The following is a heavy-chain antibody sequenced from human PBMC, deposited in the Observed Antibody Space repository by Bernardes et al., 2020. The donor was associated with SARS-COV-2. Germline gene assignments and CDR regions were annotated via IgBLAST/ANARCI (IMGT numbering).Heavy chain of an antibody. V-gene: IGHV3-7*05. CDR3: ARVMDDFWSGYWTWGMDV. CDR2: IKQDGSEK. Sequence: GGSLRLSCAASGFTFSSYWMSWVRQAPGKGLEWVANIKQDGSEKYYVDSVKGRFTISRDNAKNSLYLQMNSLRAEDTAVYYCARVMDDFWSGYWTWGMDVWGQGTTVTVSS. J-gene: IGHJ6*02. CDR1: GFTFSSYW. D-gene: IGHD3-3*01.